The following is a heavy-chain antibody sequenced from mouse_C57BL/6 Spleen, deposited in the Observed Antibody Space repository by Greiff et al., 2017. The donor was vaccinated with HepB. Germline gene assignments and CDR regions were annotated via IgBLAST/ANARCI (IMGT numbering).Heavy chain of an antibody. D-gene: IGHD2-5*01. V-gene: IGHV1-61*01. CDR3: AREGPYSNSWFAY. Sequence: VKLQQPGAELVRPGSSVKLSCKASGYTFTSYWMDWVKQRPGQGLEWIGNIYPSDSETHYNQKFKDKATLTVDKSSSTAYMQLSSLTSEDSAVYYCAREGPYSNSWFAYWGQGTLVTVSA. CDR1: GYTFTSYW. J-gene: IGHJ3*01. CDR2: IYPSDSET.